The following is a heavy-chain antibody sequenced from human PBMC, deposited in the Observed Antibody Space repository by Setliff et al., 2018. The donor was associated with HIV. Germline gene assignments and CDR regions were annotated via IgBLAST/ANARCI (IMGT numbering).Heavy chain of an antibody. CDR2: IKQDGSEK. D-gene: IGHD3-22*01. Sequence: GGSLRLSCAASGFTFSSYWMSWVRQAPGKGLEWVANIKQDGSEKYYVDSVKGRFTISRDNAKNSLYLQMNSLRAEDTAVYYCARDPYDSSGYYYYGMDVWGQGTTVTVSS. J-gene: IGHJ6*02. CDR1: GFTFSSYW. V-gene: IGHV3-7*01. CDR3: ARDPYDSSGYYYYGMDV.